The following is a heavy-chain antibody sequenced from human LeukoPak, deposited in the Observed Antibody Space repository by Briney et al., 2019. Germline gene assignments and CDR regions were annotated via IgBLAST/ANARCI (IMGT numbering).Heavy chain of an antibody. J-gene: IGHJ3*02. CDR3: ARDRPKKYSGSYSGDDAFDI. Sequence: ASVKVSCKASGFIFTKYGISWVRQAPGQGLEWMGWISAYNGNTNYAQKLQGRVTMTTDTSTSTAYMELRSLRSDDTAVYYCARDRPKKYSGSYSGDDAFDIWGQGTMVTVSS. CDR1: GFIFTKYG. D-gene: IGHD1-26*01. V-gene: IGHV1-18*01. CDR2: ISAYNGNT.